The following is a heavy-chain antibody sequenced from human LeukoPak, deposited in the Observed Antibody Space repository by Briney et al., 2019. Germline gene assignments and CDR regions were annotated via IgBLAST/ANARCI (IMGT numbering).Heavy chain of an antibody. J-gene: IGHJ4*02. V-gene: IGHV3-30*18. CDR3: AKLEIAVAALSWAFDY. CDR2: ISYDGSNK. Sequence: GGSLRLSCAASGFTFSSYGMHWVRQAPGKGLEWVAVISYDGSNKYYADSVKGRFTISRDNSKNTLYLQMNSLRAEDTAAYYCAKLEIAVAALSWAFDYWGQGTLVTVSS. D-gene: IGHD6-19*01. CDR1: GFTFSSYG.